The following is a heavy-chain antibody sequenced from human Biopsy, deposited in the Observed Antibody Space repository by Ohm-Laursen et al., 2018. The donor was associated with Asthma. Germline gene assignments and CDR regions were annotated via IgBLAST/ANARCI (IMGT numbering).Heavy chain of an antibody. CDR3: ARAQSYGDIYYGLDV. V-gene: IGHV4-30-4*01. CDR2: IFYSGST. CDR1: GGSVYSYDHH. Sequence: TLSLTCSVFGGSVYSYDHHWSWIRQPPGKGREWIGFIFYSGSTFYNPSLRSRITISVDTSKRQFSLSLRSVTVADTAVYFCARAQSYGDIYYGLDVWGQGTTVTVSS. J-gene: IGHJ6*02. D-gene: IGHD2-21*02.